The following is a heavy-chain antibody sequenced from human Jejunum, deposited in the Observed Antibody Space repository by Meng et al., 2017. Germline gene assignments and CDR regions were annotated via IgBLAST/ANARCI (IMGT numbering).Heavy chain of an antibody. CDR3: AGGGLVRSTRGYFDY. CDR1: GDSVPSNSAD. J-gene: IGHJ4*02. V-gene: IGHV6-1*01. Sequence: QIKLQQSGPGLVKPSQTTSPTCAISGDSVPSNSADWNWIRQSPSRGLEWLGRTNYRSKWYIDYAVSVKSRITINPVTSKNQFSLHLNSVTPEDTAVYYCAGGGLVRSTRGYFDYWGQGTLVTVSS. CDR2: TNYRSKWYI. D-gene: IGHD1-26*01.